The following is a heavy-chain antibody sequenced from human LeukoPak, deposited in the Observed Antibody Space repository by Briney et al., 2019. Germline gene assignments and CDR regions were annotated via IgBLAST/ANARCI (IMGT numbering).Heavy chain of an antibody. Sequence: GGSLRLSCAASGFTFSDHYMDWVRQAPGKGLEWVGRTRNKANSYTTEYAASVKGRFTISRDDSKNSLYLQINSLKTEDTAVYYCARASGSYSGYFDYWGQGTLVTVSS. CDR1: GFTFSDHY. CDR3: ARASGSYSGYFDY. CDR2: TRNKANSYTT. J-gene: IGHJ4*02. V-gene: IGHV3-72*01. D-gene: IGHD1-26*01.